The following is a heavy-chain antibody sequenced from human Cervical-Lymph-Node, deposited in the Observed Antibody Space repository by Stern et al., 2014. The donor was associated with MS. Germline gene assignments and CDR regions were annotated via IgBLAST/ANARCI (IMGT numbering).Heavy chain of an antibody. D-gene: IGHD3-3*01. CDR3: ARRYDFWSGYSSFDY. Sequence: VQLLESGAEVKKPGASVKVSCKASGYTFTSYGISWVRQAPGQGLEWMGWISAYNGNTNYAQKLQGRVTMTTDTSTSTAYMELRSLRSDDTAVYYCARRYDFWSGYSSFDYWGQGTLVTVSS. J-gene: IGHJ4*02. CDR2: ISAYNGNT. CDR1: GYTFTSYG. V-gene: IGHV1-18*01.